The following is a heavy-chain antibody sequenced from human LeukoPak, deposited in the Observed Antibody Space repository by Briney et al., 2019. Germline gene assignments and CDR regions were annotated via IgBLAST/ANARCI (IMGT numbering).Heavy chain of an antibody. CDR3: AREPVSGSYYGRWFDP. CDR1: GFTFSSYA. CDR2: ISYDGSNK. J-gene: IGHJ5*02. V-gene: IGHV3-30*01. Sequence: GGSLRLSCAASGFTFSSYAMHWVRQAPGKGLGWVAVISYDGSNKYYADSVKGRFTISRDNSKNTLYLQMNSLRAEDTAVYYCAREPVSGSYYGRWFDPWGQGTLLTVSS. D-gene: IGHD1-26*01.